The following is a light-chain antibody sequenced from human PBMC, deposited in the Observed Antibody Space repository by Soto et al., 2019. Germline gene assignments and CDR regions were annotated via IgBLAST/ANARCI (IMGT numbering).Light chain of an antibody. CDR3: QQRTNWLT. J-gene: IGKJ4*01. CDR1: QSLSSY. V-gene: IGKV3-11*01. CDR2: DAS. Sequence: EIVLTQSPATLSLSPGERATLSCRASQSLSSYLAWYQQKPGQAPRLLIYDASNRATGIPARFSGSGSGTDFTITISSLEYEDFAVYYCQQRTNWLTFGGGTKVEIK.